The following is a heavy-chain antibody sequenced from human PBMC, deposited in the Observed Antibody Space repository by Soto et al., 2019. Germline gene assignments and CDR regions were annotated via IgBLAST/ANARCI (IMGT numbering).Heavy chain of an antibody. CDR1: GYTFTSYG. V-gene: IGHV1-18*01. Sequence: ASVKVSCKASGYTFTSYGISWVRQAPGQGLEWMGWISAYNGNTNYAQKLQGRVIMTTDTSTSTAYMELRSLRSDDTAVYYCARDARYCISTSCYEFDYWGQGTLVTVSS. CDR2: ISAYNGNT. J-gene: IGHJ4*02. CDR3: ARDARYCISTSCYEFDY. D-gene: IGHD2-2*01.